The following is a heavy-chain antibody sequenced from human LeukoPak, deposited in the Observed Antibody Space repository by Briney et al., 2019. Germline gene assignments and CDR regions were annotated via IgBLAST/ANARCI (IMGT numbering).Heavy chain of an antibody. CDR3: ARAYSSGWWVSVDY. D-gene: IGHD6-19*01. Sequence: ASVKVSCKASGYTFIGYYMHWVRQAPGQGLEWMGWINPNSGGTNYAQKFQGWVTMTRDTSISTAYKELSRLRSDDTAVYYCARAYSSGWWVSVDYWGQGTLVTVSS. J-gene: IGHJ4*02. CDR1: GYTFIGYY. V-gene: IGHV1-2*04. CDR2: INPNSGGT.